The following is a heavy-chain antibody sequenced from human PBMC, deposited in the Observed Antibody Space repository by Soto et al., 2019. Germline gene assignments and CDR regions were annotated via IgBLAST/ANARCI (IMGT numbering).Heavy chain of an antibody. Sequence: EVQLLESGGGLVQPGGSLRLSCAASGFTFSSYAMSWVRQAPGKGLEWVSGISGSGGSTYYADSVKGRFTISRDNSKNTLDLEVNSLRAEDSAVYYCAKVVNYDFWSGYPSEWGQGTLVTVSS. J-gene: IGHJ4*02. CDR1: GFTFSSYA. D-gene: IGHD3-3*01. V-gene: IGHV3-23*01. CDR2: ISGSGGST. CDR3: AKVVNYDFWSGYPSE.